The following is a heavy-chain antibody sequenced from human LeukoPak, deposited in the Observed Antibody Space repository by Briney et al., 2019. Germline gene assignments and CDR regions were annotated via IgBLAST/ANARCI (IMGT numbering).Heavy chain of an antibody. D-gene: IGHD4-17*01. CDR3: ASLRILDDYGDYSY. CDR1: GGSFSGNY. Sequence: SETLSLTCAVYGGSFSGNYWSWIRQPPGKGLEWIGEINPSGSTNYNPSLKSRVTISVDTSKKQFSLKLSSVTAADTAVYYCASLRILDDYGDYSYWGQGTLVTVSS. J-gene: IGHJ4*02. V-gene: IGHV4-34*01. CDR2: INPSGST.